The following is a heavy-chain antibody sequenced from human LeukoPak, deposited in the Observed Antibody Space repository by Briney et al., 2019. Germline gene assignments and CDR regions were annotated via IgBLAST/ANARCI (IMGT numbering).Heavy chain of an antibody. D-gene: IGHD3-3*01. Sequence: GASVKASCKASGSTVTAYYMQWVRQAPRQRLECMGWISAYNANTNYAQVLQGRVTMTTDTSTSTAYMELRSLRTDDTAVYYCARVRDIWSGGFAFDIWGQGTMVTVSS. CDR3: ARVRDIWSGGFAFDI. CDR1: GSTVTAYY. J-gene: IGHJ3*02. V-gene: IGHV1-18*04. CDR2: ISAYNANT.